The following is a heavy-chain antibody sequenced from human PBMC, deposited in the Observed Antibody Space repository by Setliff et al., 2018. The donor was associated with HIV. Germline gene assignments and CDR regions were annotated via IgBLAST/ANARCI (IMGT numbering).Heavy chain of an antibody. CDR3: ATATIWTSSSWSHYFDY. CDR1: GYTLTELS. V-gene: IGHV1-24*01. D-gene: IGHD6-13*01. CDR2: FDPEDGET. J-gene: IGHJ4*02. Sequence: RASVKVSCKVSGYTLTELSMHWVRQAPGKGLEWMGGFDPEDGETIYAQKFQGRVTMTEDTSTDTAYMELSSLRSEDTAVYYCATATIWTSSSWSHYFDYWGQGTLVTVSS.